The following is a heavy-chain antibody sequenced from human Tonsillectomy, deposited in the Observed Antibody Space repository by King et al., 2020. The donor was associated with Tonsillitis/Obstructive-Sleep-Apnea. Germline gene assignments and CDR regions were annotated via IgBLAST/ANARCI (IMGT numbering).Heavy chain of an antibody. Sequence: QLVQSGAEVKKPGSSVKVSCKASGGTFSSYAISWVRQAPRQGLEWMGRITPILGIANYAQKFQGRVTITADKSTSTAYMELSSLRSEDTAVYYCARESDIVVVPAATSNWFDPWGQGTLVTVSS. V-gene: IGHV1-69*09. CDR3: ARESDIVVVPAATSNWFDP. J-gene: IGHJ5*02. CDR1: GGTFSSYA. CDR2: ITPILGIA. D-gene: IGHD2-2*01.